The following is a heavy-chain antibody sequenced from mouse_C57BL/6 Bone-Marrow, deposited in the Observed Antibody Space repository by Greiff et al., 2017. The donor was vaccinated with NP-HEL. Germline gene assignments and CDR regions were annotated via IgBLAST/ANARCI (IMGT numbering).Heavy chain of an antibody. J-gene: IGHJ3*01. D-gene: IGHD1-1*01. Sequence: VQLQQPGTELVKPGSSVKLSCKASGYTFTSYWMHWVKQRPGQGLEWIGNINPSNGGTNYNEKFKGKATLTADKSSSTAYMELRSLTSEDSAVYFCARVGYGSSWFAYWGQGTLVTVSA. CDR3: ARVGYGSSWFAY. CDR1: GYTFTSYW. V-gene: IGHV1-53*01. CDR2: INPSNGGT.